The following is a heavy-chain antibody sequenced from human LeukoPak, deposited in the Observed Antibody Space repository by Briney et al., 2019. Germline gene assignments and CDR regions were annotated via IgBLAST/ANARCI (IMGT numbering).Heavy chain of an antibody. J-gene: IGHJ3*02. CDR2: IIPIFGTA. D-gene: IGHD3-3*01. CDR3: AGGETIFGVDRDAFDI. V-gene: IGHV1-69*06. CDR1: GGTFSSYA. Sequence: GASVKVSCKASGGTFSSYAISWVRQAPGQGLEWMGGIIPIFGTANYAQKFQGRVTITADKSTSTAYMELSSLRSEDTAVYYCAGGETIFGVDRDAFDIWGQGTMATVSS.